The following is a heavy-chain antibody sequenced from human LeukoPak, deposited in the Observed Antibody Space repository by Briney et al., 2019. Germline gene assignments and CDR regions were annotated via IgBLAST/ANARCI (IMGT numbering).Heavy chain of an antibody. D-gene: IGHD6-13*01. CDR2: IWYDGSNK. CDR1: GFTFSSYG. CDR3: ARGPIAAAGTNPDY. Sequence: GGSLRLSCAASGFTFSSYGMHWVRQAPGKGLEWVAVIWYDGSNKYYADSVKGRFTISRDNSKNTLYLQMNSLRAEDTAVYYGARGPIAAAGTNPDYWGQGTLVTVSS. V-gene: IGHV3-33*01. J-gene: IGHJ4*02.